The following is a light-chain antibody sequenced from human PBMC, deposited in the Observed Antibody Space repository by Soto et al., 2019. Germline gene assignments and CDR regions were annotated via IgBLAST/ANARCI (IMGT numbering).Light chain of an antibody. Sequence: EIVLTQSPGTLSLSPGERATLSCRASQSVSSSYLAWYQQKPGQAPRLLIYDASNRATGIPARFSGSGSGTDFTLTISSLEPEDVAVYYCQQRSDLPPLTFGGGTKVEIK. CDR3: QQRSDLPPLT. J-gene: IGKJ4*01. V-gene: IGKV3-11*01. CDR1: QSVSSSY. CDR2: DAS.